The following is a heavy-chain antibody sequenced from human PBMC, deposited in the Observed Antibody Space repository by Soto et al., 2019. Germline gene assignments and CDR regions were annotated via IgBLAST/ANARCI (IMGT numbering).Heavy chain of an antibody. CDR2: IIPIFGTA. V-gene: IGHV1-69*13. D-gene: IGHD6-19*01. Sequence: GASVKVSCKASGGTFSSYAISWVRQAPGQGLEWMGGIIPIFGTANYAQKFQGRVTITADESTSTAYMELSSLRSEDTAEYYCARGDIAVVENWFAPGGQGTLVTVSS. CDR1: GGTFSSYA. J-gene: IGHJ5*02. CDR3: ARGDIAVVENWFAP.